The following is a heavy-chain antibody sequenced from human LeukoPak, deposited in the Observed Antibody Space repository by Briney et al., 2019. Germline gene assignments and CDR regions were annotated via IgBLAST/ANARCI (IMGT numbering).Heavy chain of an antibody. CDR1: GYTFTGYY. Sequence: ASVKVSCKASGYTFTGYYMHWVRQAPGQGLEWMGWISAYNGNTNYAQKLQGRVTMTTDTSTSTAYMELRSLRSDDTAVYYCARDALYCTNGVCYGGLDYWGQGTLVTVSS. J-gene: IGHJ4*02. CDR2: ISAYNGNT. D-gene: IGHD2-8*01. CDR3: ARDALYCTNGVCYGGLDY. V-gene: IGHV1-18*04.